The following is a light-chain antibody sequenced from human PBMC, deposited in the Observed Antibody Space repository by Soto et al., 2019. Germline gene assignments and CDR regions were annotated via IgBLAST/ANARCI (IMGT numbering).Light chain of an antibody. V-gene: IGKV1-27*01. CDR3: QKYNSAPLT. Sequence: DIQMTQSPSSLSASVGDRVTITSRASLPISNYVARYQQEPGKIPYLLIYAASILQAGVTSRFSGSGSGTDFTPTISSLQPEDVAAYYCQKYNSAPLTFGGGTKVDIK. CDR1: LPISNY. J-gene: IGKJ4*01. CDR2: AAS.